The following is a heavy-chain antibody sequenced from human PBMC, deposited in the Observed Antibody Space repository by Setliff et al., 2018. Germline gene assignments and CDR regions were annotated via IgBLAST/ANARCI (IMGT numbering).Heavy chain of an antibody. CDR2: VKSNTDGGAI. CDR1: GFTFSKAW. CDR3: ATGLGQYFDY. V-gene: IGHV3-15*07. J-gene: IGHJ4*02. Sequence: PGGSLRLSCAVSGFTFSKAWMHWVRQAPGKGLEWVGRVKSNTDGGAIDYAAPVKGRFTISRDDSKNTVFLQMNSLKTEDTAVYYCATGLGQYFDYWGQGSLVTVSS. D-gene: IGHD3-9*01.